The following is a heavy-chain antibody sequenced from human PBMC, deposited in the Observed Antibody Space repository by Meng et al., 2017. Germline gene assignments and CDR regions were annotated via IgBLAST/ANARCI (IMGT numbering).Heavy chain of an antibody. CDR2: ISGDGSIT. CDR3: LDEAPRSDY. V-gene: IGHV3-74*01. D-gene: IGHD1-1*01. J-gene: IGHJ4*02. CDR1: GFTFNNYW. Sequence: VVAGGGLFLPGASLRLSFAASGFTFNNYWMHCVRQVPGNGLVWVSRISGDGSITNYADSVKGRFTISRDNAKNTLYLQMNSLRPEDTAVYYCLDEAPRSDYWGQGSLVTVSS.